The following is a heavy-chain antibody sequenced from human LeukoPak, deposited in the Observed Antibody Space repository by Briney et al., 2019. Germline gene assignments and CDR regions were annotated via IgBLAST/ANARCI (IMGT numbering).Heavy chain of an antibody. D-gene: IGHD5-18*01. J-gene: IGHJ3*02. CDR3: AKQGAGYGYERAFDI. V-gene: IGHV5-51*01. Sequence: GESLKISCKDSGYTFSIYWIAWVRQMPGKGLEWMGIIHPGDSDAKYSPSFQGQVAISADKSISTAYLQWNSLKASDTAMYYCAKQGAGYGYERAFDIWGQGTMVTVSS. CDR2: IHPGDSDA. CDR1: GYTFSIYW.